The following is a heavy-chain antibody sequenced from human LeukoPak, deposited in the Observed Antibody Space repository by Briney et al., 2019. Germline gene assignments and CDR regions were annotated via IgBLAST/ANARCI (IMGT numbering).Heavy chain of an antibody. J-gene: IGHJ4*02. Sequence: SETLSLACTVSGGSISSYYWSWIRQPPGEGLEWIGYIYYSGSTNYNPSLKSRVTISVDTSKNQFSLKLSSVTAADTAVYYCARGGNYFDYWGQGTLVTVSS. CDR1: GGSISSYY. V-gene: IGHV4-59*01. CDR3: ARGGNYFDY. CDR2: IYYSGST.